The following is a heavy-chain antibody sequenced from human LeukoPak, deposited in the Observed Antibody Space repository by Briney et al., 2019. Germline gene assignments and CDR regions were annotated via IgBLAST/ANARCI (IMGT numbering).Heavy chain of an antibody. Sequence: PGGSLRLSCAASGFTFSSYAMHWVRQAPGKGLEWVAVISYDGSNKYYADSVKGRFTISRDNSKNTLYLQMNSLRAEDTAVYYCARDRGYYYDSSGYYLDYWGQGTLVTVSS. V-gene: IGHV3-30-3*01. CDR1: GFTFSSYA. D-gene: IGHD3-22*01. J-gene: IGHJ4*02. CDR2: ISYDGSNK. CDR3: ARDRGYYYDSSGYYLDY.